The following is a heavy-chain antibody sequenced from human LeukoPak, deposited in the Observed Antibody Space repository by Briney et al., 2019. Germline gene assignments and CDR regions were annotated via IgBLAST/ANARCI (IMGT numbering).Heavy chain of an antibody. CDR3: ARGGLRFLEWLLWTGYFDY. V-gene: IGHV1-2*02. J-gene: IGHJ4*02. CDR2: INPNSGGT. Sequence: GASVKVSCKASGYTFTGYYMHWVRQAPGQGLEWMGWINPNSGGTNYAQKFQGRVTMTRDTSISTAYMELSRLRSDDTAVYYCARGGLRFLEWLLWTGYFDYWGQGTLVTVYS. D-gene: IGHD3-3*01. CDR1: GYTFTGYY.